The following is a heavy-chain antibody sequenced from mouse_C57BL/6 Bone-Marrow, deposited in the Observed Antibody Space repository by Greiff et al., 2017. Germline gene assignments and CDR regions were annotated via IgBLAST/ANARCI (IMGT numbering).Heavy chain of an antibody. Sequence: EVQLQQSGPVLVKPGASVKMSCKASGYTFTDYYMNWVKQSHGKSLEWIGVINPYNGGTSYNQKFKGKATLTVDKSSSTAYMELISLTSEDSAVYYCARGDYDWFAYWGQGTLVTVSA. CDR1: GYTFTDYY. CDR3: ARGDYDWFAY. J-gene: IGHJ3*01. D-gene: IGHD2-4*01. CDR2: INPYNGGT. V-gene: IGHV1-19*01.